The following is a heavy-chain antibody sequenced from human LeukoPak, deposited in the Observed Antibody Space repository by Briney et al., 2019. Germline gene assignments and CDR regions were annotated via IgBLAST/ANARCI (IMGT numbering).Heavy chain of an antibody. CDR3: ARSDGYGLVGI. D-gene: IGHD3-10*01. CDR1: GYSISSGYY. CDR2: IYHSGST. J-gene: IGHJ3*02. V-gene: IGHV4-38-2*02. Sequence: SETLSLTCTVSGYSISSGYYWGWIRQPPGKGLEWIGSIYHSGSTYYNPSLKSRVTISVDTSKNQFSLKLSSVTAADTAVYYCARSDGYGLVGIWGQGTMVTVSS.